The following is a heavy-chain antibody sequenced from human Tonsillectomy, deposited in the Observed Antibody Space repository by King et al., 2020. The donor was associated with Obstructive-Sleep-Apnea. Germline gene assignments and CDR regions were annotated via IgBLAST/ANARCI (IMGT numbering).Heavy chain of an antibody. CDR1: GGSISSSNW. CDR2: IYHSGST. D-gene: IGHD2-2*01. CDR3: ARATRLGYCSSTSCYPNWFDP. Sequence: VQLQESGPGLVKPSGTLSLTGAVSGGSISSSNWWSWVRQPPGKGLEWIGEIYHSGSTNYNPSLKSRVTISVDKSKNQFSLKLSSVTAADTAVYYCARATRLGYCSSTSCYPNWFDPWGQGTLVTVSS. V-gene: IGHV4-4*02. J-gene: IGHJ5*02.